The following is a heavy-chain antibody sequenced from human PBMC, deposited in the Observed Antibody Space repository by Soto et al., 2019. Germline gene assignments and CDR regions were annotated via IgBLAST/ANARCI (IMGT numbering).Heavy chain of an antibody. V-gene: IGHV3-11*06. CDR3: ARDPNYDFLSGYHSASYGMDV. Sequence: QVQLVESGGGLVKPGGSLRLSCAASGFTFSDYYMSWIRQAPGKGLEWVSYISSSSSYTNYADSVKGRFTSSRDNAKNSLYLQMNSLRAEDTAVYYCARDPNYDFLSGYHSASYGMDVWGQGTTVTVSS. J-gene: IGHJ6*02. D-gene: IGHD3-3*01. CDR1: GFTFSDYY. CDR2: ISSSSSYT.